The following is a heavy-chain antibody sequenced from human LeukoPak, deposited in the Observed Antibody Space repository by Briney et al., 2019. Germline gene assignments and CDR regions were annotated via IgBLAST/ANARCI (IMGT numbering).Heavy chain of an antibody. D-gene: IGHD5-18*01. J-gene: IGHJ5*02. CDR2: INPSGGST. Sequence: GASVKVSCKASGYTFTSYYMHWVRQAPGQGLKWMGIINPSGGSTSYAQKFQGRVTMTRDTSTSTVYMEPSSLRSEDTAVYYCAREGDVDTATWHWFDPWGQGTLVTVSS. V-gene: IGHV1-46*01. CDR1: GYTFTSYY. CDR3: AREGDVDTATWHWFDP.